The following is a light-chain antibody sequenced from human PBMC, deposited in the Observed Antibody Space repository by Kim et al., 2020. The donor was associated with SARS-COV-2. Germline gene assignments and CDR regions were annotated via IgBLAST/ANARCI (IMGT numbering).Light chain of an antibody. CDR3: SSYTSSSTRV. CDR1: SSDVGGYNY. CDR2: DVS. Sequence: GQSITISCTGTSSDVGGYNYVSWYQQHTGKAPKRMIYDVSNRPSGVSNRCSGSKSGNTASLTISGLQAEDEADYYCSSYTSSSTRVFGGGTQLTVL. V-gene: IGLV2-14*03. J-gene: IGLJ3*02.